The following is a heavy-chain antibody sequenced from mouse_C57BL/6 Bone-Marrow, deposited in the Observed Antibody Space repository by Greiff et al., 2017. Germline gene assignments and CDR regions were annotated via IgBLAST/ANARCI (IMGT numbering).Heavy chain of an antibody. CDR3: ATIYYYGGPDY. J-gene: IGHJ2*01. D-gene: IGHD1-1*02. CDR2: IFPGGGST. V-gene: IGHV1-56*01. CDR1: GYTFTSHW. Sequence: QVQLQQSGPELVRPGASVKLSCKAPGYTFTSHWMQWVRQRPGQGLEWIGEIFPGGGSTYYNEKFKGKATLTVDTSSSTAYMQLSSLTSEDSAVYVWATIYYYGGPDYWGQGTTLTVSS.